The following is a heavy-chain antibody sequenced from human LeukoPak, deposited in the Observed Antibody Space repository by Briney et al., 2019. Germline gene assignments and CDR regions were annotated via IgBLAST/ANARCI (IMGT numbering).Heavy chain of an antibody. V-gene: IGHV3-20*04. CDR3: ARDVEYSNIYFYYYIDV. CDR1: GFTFDDYD. D-gene: IGHD6-6*01. Sequence: GGSLRLSCAASGFTFDDYDMSWVRQVPGKGLEWVSAINWNGASSGYADSVKGRFTISRDNAKNSLYLQMNSLSAEDTALYFCARDVEYSNIYFYYYIDVWGKGTTVTVSS. CDR2: INWNGASS. J-gene: IGHJ6*03.